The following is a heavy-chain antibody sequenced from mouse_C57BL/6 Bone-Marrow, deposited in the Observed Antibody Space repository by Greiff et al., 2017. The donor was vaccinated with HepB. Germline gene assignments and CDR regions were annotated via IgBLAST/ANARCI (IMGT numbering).Heavy chain of an antibody. CDR2: INPNNGGT. V-gene: IGHV1-26*01. D-gene: IGHD2-2*01. J-gene: IGHJ1*03. CDR1: GYTFTDYY. Sequence: EVQLQQSGPELVKPGASVKISCKASGYTFTDYYMNWVKQSHGKSLEWIGDINPNNGGTSYNQKFKGKATLTVDKSSSTAYMELRSLTSEDSAVYYCARLGALWLRRDWYFDVWGTGTTVTVSS. CDR3: ARLGALWLRRDWYFDV.